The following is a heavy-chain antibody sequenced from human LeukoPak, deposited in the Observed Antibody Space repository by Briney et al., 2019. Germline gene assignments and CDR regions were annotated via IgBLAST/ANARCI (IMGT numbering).Heavy chain of an antibody. V-gene: IGHV4-30-4*01. CDR1: GGSISSGDYY. J-gene: IGHJ5*02. CDR3: ARDLTLVRGVKSWFDP. D-gene: IGHD3-10*01. CDR2: IYYSGST. Sequence: SETLSLTCTVSGGSISSGDYYWSWIRQPPGKGLEWIGYIYYSGSTYYNPSLKSRVTISVDTSKNQFSLKLSSVTAADTAVYYCARDLTLVRGVKSWFDPWGQGTLVTVSS.